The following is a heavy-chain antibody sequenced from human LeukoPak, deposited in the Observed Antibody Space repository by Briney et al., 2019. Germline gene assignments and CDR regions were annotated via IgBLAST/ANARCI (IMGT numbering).Heavy chain of an antibody. Sequence: HGESLKISFKGSGXSFTSYCIGWVRQMPGKGLEWMGIIYPGDSDTRYSPSFQGQVTISADKSISTAYLQWSSLKASDTAMYYCARLTHPAAGIRSYYYGMDVWGQGTTVTVSS. J-gene: IGHJ6*02. CDR3: ARLTHPAAGIRSYYYGMDV. CDR1: GXSFTSYC. D-gene: IGHD4-17*01. V-gene: IGHV5-51*01. CDR2: IYPGDSDT.